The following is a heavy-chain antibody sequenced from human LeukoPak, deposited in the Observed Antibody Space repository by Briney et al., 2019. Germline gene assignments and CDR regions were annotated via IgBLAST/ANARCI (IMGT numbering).Heavy chain of an antibody. V-gene: IGHV4-59*01. CDR1: GGSISSYH. J-gene: IGHJ3*02. CDR2: IYYSGST. CDR3: ARDSGYYLPHAFDI. D-gene: IGHD3-22*01. Sequence: SETLSLTCTVSGGSISSYHWSWIRQPPGKGLEWIGYIYYSGSTNYNPSLKSRVTISVDTSKNQFSLKLSSVTAADTAVYYCARDSGYYLPHAFDIWGQGTMVTVSS.